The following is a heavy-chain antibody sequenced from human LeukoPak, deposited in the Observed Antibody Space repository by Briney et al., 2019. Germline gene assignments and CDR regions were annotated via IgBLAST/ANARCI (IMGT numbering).Heavy chain of an antibody. CDR3: AKMKDITMVRGTFDY. Sequence: GGSLRLSCAASGFTFSSYAMTWVRQAPGKGLEWVSSISGSGGNTYYADSVKGRFTISRDNSKNTLYLQMSSLRAEDTAVYYCAKMKDITMVRGTFDYWGQGTLVTVSS. J-gene: IGHJ4*02. CDR2: ISGSGGNT. D-gene: IGHD3-10*01. CDR1: GFTFSSYA. V-gene: IGHV3-23*01.